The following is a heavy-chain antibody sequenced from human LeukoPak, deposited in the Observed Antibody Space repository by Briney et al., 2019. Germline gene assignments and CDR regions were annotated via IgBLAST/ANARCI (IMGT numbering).Heavy chain of an antibody. CDR3: ARSGGYSYGYGGIDY. CDR2: INAGNGNT. D-gene: IGHD5-18*01. V-gene: IGHV1-3*01. CDR1: GYTFTSYA. J-gene: IGHJ4*02. Sequence: GASVKVSCKASGYTFTSYAMHWLRQAPGRRLDWMGWINAGNGNTKYSQKFQGRVTITRDTSASTAYMELSSLRSEDTAVYYCARSGGYSYGYGGIDYWGQGTLVTVSS.